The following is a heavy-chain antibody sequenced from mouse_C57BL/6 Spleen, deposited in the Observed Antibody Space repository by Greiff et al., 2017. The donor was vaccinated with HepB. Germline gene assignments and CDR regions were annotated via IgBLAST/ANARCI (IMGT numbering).Heavy chain of an antibody. CDR3: ARDYGSSYLYFDY. D-gene: IGHD1-1*01. V-gene: IGHV1-82*01. Sequence: QVQLKESGPELVKPGASVKISCKASGYAFSSSWMNWVKQRPGKGLEWIGRIYPGDGDTNYNGKFKGKATLTADKSSSTAYMQLSSLTSEDSAVYFCARDYGSSYLYFDYWGQGTTLTVSS. CDR1: GYAFSSSW. J-gene: IGHJ2*01. CDR2: IYPGDGDT.